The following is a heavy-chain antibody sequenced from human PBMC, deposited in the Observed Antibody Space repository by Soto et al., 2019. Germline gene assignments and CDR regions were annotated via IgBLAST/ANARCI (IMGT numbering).Heavy chain of an antibody. D-gene: IGHD6-6*01. CDR2: IYYSGST. CDR1: GGTISNHY. V-gene: IGHV4-59*08. CDR3: ASTPDEYSSSSYYYYYMDV. J-gene: IGHJ6*03. Sequence: SETLRLTYTVAGGTISNHYWRWIRQPPGKGLEWIGYIYYSGSTNYNPSLKSRVTISVDTSKNQFSLKLSSVTAADTAVYYCASTPDEYSSSSYYYYYMDVWGKGTTVTVSS.